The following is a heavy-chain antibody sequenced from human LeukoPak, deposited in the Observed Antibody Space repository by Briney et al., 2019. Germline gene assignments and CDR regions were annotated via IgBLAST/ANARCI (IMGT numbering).Heavy chain of an antibody. V-gene: IGHV4-30-4*01. D-gene: IGHD2-15*01. CDR2: IYYSGST. J-gene: IGHJ3*02. CDR3: ASSTRIVVVVAAGSGAFDI. Sequence: SQTLSLTCTVSGGSISSGDYYWSWIRQPPGKGLEWIGYIYYSGSTYYNPSLKSRVTISVDTSKNQFSLKLSSVTAADTAVYYCASSTRIVVVVAAGSGAFDIWGQGTMVTVPS. CDR1: GGSISSGDYY.